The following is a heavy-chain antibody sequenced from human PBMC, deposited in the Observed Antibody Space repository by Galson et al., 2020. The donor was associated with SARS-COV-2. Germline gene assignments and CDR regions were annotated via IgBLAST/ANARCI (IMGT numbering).Heavy chain of an antibody. J-gene: IGHJ6*02. CDR1: GFTFSSYW. CDR3: ARDLIAAAGTGDLYYYYGMDV. D-gene: IGHD6-13*01. Sequence: WGSLRLSCAASGFTFSSYWMSWVRQAPGKGLEWVANIKQDGSEKYYVDSVKGRFTISRDNAKNSLYLQMNSLRAEDTAVYYCARDLIAAAGTGDLYYYYGMDVWGQGTTVTVS. V-gene: IGHV3-7*03. CDR2: IKQDGSEK.